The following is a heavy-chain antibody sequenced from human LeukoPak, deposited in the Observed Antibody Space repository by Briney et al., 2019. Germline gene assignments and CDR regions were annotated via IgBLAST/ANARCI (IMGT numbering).Heavy chain of an antibody. CDR1: GFTVSSNY. V-gene: IGHV3-53*01. CDR2: IYSGGST. CDR3: AGDTRGYSYGNIDY. Sequence: PGGSLRLSCAASGFTVSSNYMSWVRQAPGKGLEWVSVIYSGGSTYYADSVKGRFTISRDNSKNTLYLQMNSLRAEDTAVYYCAGDTRGYSYGNIDYWGQGTLVTVSS. D-gene: IGHD5-18*01. J-gene: IGHJ4*02.